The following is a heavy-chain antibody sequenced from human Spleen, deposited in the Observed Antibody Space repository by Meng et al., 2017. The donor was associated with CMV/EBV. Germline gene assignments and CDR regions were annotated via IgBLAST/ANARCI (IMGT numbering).Heavy chain of an antibody. D-gene: IGHD6-6*01. CDR1: GGSISSSSYY. CDR2: IYYSGST. J-gene: IGHJ5*02. Sequence: QRQLQESGPGLVKPSETLSLTCTVSGGSISSSSYYWGWIRQPPGKGLEWIGSIYYSGSTYYNPSLKSRVTISVDTSKNQFSLKLSSVTAADTAVYYCARDRDSSSAGDFDPWGQGTLVTVSS. CDR3: ARDRDSSSAGDFDP. V-gene: IGHV4-39*07.